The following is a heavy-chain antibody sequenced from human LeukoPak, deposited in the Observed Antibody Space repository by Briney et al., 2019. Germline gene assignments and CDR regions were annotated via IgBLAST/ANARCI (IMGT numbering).Heavy chain of an antibody. CDR1: GFTVRTTY. CDR3: ARDSSHRYHFDY. J-gene: IGHJ4*02. Sequence: GGSLRLSCVASGFTVRTTYMNWVRQAPGKGLEWVAAIHSGGSTYYADSVMGRFTISRDNSKNTLFLQMNSLRAEDTAVYYCARDSSHRYHFDYWGQGTLVTVSS. V-gene: IGHV3-53*01. CDR2: IHSGGST. D-gene: IGHD1-14*01.